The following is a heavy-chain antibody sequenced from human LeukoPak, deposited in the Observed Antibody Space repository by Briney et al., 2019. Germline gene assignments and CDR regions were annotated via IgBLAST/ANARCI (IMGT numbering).Heavy chain of an antibody. CDR2: IIPILGIA. D-gene: IGHD5-18*01. CDR1: VYTFTSYA. CDR3: ARVERRYSYGPDY. Sequence: SVKVSCKASVYTFTSYAISWVRQAPGQGLEWMGRIIPILGIANYAQKFQGRVTITADKSTSTAYMELSSLRSEDTAAYYCARVERRYSYGPDYWGQGTLVTVSS. V-gene: IGHV1-69*04. J-gene: IGHJ4*02.